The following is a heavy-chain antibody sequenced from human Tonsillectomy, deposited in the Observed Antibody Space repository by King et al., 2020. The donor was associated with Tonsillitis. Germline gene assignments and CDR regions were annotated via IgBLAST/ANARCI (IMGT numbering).Heavy chain of an antibody. V-gene: IGHV3-73*01. J-gene: IGHJ4*02. D-gene: IGHD6-19*01. CDR3: TGRAVAGPGPPC. CDR2: IRSKANSYAT. Sequence: VQLVESGGGLVQPGGSLKLSCAASGFTFSGSAMHWVRQASGKGLEWVGRIRSKANSYATAYAASVKGRFTISRDDAKNTAYLQMNSLKTEDTAVYYCTGRAVAGPGPPCWGQGTLVTVSS. CDR1: GFTFSGSA.